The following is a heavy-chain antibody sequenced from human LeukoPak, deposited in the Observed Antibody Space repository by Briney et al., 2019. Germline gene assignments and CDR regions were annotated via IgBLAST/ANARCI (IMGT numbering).Heavy chain of an antibody. Sequence: GASVKVSCKASGGTFSSYAISWVRQASGQGLVWMGIINPSGGSTNYAQKFQGRVTMTRDTSTSTVYMELSNLRSEDTALYYCARADSSGWYDYWGQGTLVTVSS. V-gene: IGHV1-46*01. D-gene: IGHD6-19*01. J-gene: IGHJ4*02. CDR2: INPSGGST. CDR1: GGTFSSYA. CDR3: ARADSSGWYDY.